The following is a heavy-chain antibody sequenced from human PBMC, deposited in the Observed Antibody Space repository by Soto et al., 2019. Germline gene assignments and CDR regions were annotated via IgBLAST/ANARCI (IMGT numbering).Heavy chain of an antibody. CDR1: GGSFIGYY. Sequence: SETLSLTCAVYGGSFIGYYWSWIRQPPGKGLEWIGEINHSGSTNYNPSLKSRVTISVDTSKNQFSLKLASVTAADTAVYFCARTFGPRGTGSDDSDYRWSIDCWGQGTLVTVSS. D-gene: IGHD4-4*01. CDR3: ARTFGPRGTGSDDSDYRWSIDC. CDR2: INHSGST. V-gene: IGHV4-34*01. J-gene: IGHJ4*02.